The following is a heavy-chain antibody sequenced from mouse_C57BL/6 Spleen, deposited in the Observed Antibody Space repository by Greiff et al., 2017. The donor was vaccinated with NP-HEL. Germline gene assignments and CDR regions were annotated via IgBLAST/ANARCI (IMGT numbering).Heavy chain of an antibody. Sequence: EVQLVESGPGLVKPSQSLSLTSSVTGYSITSGYYWNWIRQFPGNKLEWMGYISYDGSNNYNPSLKNRISITRDTSKNQFFLKLNSVTTEDTATYYCAIGVFDYWGQGTTLTVSS. CDR2: ISYDGSN. V-gene: IGHV3-6*01. CDR1: GYSITSGYY. J-gene: IGHJ2*01. CDR3: AIGVFDY.